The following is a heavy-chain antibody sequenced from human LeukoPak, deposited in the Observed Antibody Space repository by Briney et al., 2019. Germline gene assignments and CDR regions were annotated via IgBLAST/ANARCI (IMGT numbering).Heavy chain of an antibody. CDR2: IYYSGST. D-gene: IGHD3-22*01. Sequence: PSETLSLTCAVYGGSFSGYYWSWIRQPPGKGLEWIGSIYYSGSTYYNPSLKSRVTISVDTSKNQFSLKLNSVTAADTAVYYCARETYYYDSSGPKGGDYWGQGTLVTVSS. CDR1: GGSFSGYY. CDR3: ARETYYYDSSGPKGGDY. J-gene: IGHJ4*02. V-gene: IGHV4-34*01.